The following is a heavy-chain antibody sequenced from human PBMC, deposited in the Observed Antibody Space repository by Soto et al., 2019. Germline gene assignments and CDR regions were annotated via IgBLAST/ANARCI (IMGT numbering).Heavy chain of an antibody. V-gene: IGHV4-34*01. CDR3: ARHTYYDYIWGSYRPTDYFDY. Sequence: SETLSLTCAVYGGSFSGYYWSWIRQPPGKGLEWIGEINHSGSTNYNPSLKSRVTISVDTSKNQFSLKLSSVTAADTAVYYCARHTYYDYIWGSYRPTDYFDYWGQGTLVTVSS. CDR2: INHSGST. CDR1: GGSFSGYY. J-gene: IGHJ4*02. D-gene: IGHD3-16*02.